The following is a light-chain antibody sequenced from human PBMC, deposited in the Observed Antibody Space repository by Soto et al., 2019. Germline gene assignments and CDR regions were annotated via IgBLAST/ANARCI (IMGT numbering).Light chain of an antibody. CDR2: AAS. V-gene: IGKV1-39*01. Sequence: DIPMTQSPSSLSASVGDRVTITCRASQSLSTYLNWYQQKPGKAPKLLIYAASSLQSGVPSRFSGSGSGTDFTLTISSLQPEDFATYYCQQCYSTLTFGPGTKVDIK. J-gene: IGKJ3*01. CDR3: QQCYSTLT. CDR1: QSLSTY.